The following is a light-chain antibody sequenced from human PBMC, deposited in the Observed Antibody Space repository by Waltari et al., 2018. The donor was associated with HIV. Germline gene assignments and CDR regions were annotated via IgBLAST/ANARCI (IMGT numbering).Light chain of an antibody. CDR1: SSNIGNNS. V-gene: IGLV1-51*01. CDR3: GTWDSSLSAWV. CDR2: DSN. J-gene: IGLJ3*02. Sequence: QSVFTPPPSVSAAPRQKVNISCTGSSSNIGNNSVTWYQHPPGTAPKPLIYDSNKRPSGIPDRFSGSKSGTSGTLAITGLQTGDEADYYCGTWDSSLSAWVFGGGTKLTVL.